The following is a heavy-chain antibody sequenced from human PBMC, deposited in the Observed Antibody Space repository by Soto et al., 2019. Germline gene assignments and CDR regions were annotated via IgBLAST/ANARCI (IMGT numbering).Heavy chain of an antibody. CDR2: ISDTGTT. D-gene: IGHD1-1*01. J-gene: IGHJ3*02. CDR3: AGDRSDNPNSYDAFDI. Sequence: QVQLQESGPGLVKPSETLSLTCSVSGGFVSSGGHYWSWIRQPPGKGLEWIAYISDTGTTNYNPSLKSRVTISLDMAKNRVYLTRDYVTAAETAVYYCAGDRSDNPNSYDAFDIWGQGTMFTASS. CDR1: GGFVSSGGHY. V-gene: IGHV4-61*08.